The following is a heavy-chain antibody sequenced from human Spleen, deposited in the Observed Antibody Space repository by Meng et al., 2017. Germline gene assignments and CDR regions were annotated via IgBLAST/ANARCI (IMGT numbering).Heavy chain of an antibody. V-gene: IGHV3-7*01. Sequence: GESLKISCAASGFIFSNYWMSWVRQAPGKGLEWVANIRPDGSETYYVDSLKGRFTISRDNAKNSLNLQMTNLRAEDTAIYYCASLSPSSWYFPYWGQGTRVTGSS. D-gene: IGHD6-13*01. J-gene: IGHJ4*02. CDR1: GFIFSNYW. CDR2: IRPDGSET. CDR3: ASLSPSSWYFPY.